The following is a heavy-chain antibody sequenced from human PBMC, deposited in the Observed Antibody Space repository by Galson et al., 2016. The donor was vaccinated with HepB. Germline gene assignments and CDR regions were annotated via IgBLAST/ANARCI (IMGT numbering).Heavy chain of an antibody. V-gene: IGHV3-21*01. D-gene: IGHD6-13*01. CDR2: ISSSSGYI. Sequence: SLRLSCAASGFTFSSFTMNWVRQAPGKGLEWVSSISSSSGYIYYADSLKGRFTVSRDNANNSLYLQMNSLRAEDTAVYYCAREDPTGWLTAAAYSFDFWGQGTLVTVSS. J-gene: IGHJ4*02. CDR3: AREDPTGWLTAAAYSFDF. CDR1: GFTFSSFT.